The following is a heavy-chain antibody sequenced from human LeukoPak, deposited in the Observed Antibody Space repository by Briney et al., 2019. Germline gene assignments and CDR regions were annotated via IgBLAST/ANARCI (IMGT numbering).Heavy chain of an antibody. CDR2: ISGSGGST. CDR3: AKSIQLWFRSTFDY. D-gene: IGHD5-18*01. CDR1: GFTFSSYA. J-gene: IGHJ4*02. Sequence: PGGSLRLSCAASGFTFSSYAMSWVRQAPGKGLEWVSAISGSGGSTYYADSVKGRFTISRDNSKNTLYLQMNSLRAEDTAVYYGAKSIQLWFRSTFDYWGQGTLVTVSP. V-gene: IGHV3-23*01.